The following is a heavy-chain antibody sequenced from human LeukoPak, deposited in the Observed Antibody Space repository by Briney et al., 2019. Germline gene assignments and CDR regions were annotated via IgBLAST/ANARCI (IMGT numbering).Heavy chain of an antibody. J-gene: IGHJ4*02. V-gene: IGHV1-8*03. D-gene: IGHD4-17*01. CDR2: MNPNSGNT. CDR3: ARVGSGDDTFDY. Sequence: GGAVKVSCKACGYTCTSYDMNGVRQATGQGVEWMGWMNPNSGNTGYAQKFQGRVTITRNTSISTAYMQLSRLRSEDTAVYYCARVGSGDDTFDYWGQGTLVTVSS. CDR1: GYTCTSYD.